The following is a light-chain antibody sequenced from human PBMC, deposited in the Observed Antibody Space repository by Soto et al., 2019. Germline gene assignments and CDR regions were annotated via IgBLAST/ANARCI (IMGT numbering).Light chain of an antibody. V-gene: IGLV2-8*01. Sequence: QSALTQPPSASGSPGQSVTISCTGTSSDVGGYNYVSWYQQHPGKAPKLMIYEVSKRPPGVPDRFSGSKSGNTASLTVSGLQAEDEADDYCSSYAGSNNVVFGGGTKLTVL. CDR3: SSYAGSNNVV. CDR1: SSDVGGYNY. CDR2: EVS. J-gene: IGLJ2*01.